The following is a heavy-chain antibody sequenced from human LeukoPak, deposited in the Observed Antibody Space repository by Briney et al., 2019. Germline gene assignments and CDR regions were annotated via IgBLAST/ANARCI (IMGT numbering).Heavy chain of an antibody. CDR2: ISWNSGSI. CDR3: ARDRVGATNNYFDY. J-gene: IGHJ4*02. Sequence: GRSLRLSCAASGFTFDDYAMHWVRQAPGKGLEWVSGISWNSGSIGYADSVKGRFTISRDNSKNTLYLQMNSLRAEDTAVYYCARDRVGATNNYFDYWGQGTLVTVSS. CDR1: GFTFDDYA. V-gene: IGHV3-9*01. D-gene: IGHD1-26*01.